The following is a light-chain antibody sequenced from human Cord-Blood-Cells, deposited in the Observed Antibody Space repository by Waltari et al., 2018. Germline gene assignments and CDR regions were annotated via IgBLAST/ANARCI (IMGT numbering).Light chain of an antibody. CDR1: SSDVGSYNL. CDR2: EGS. V-gene: IGLV2-23*01. Sequence: QPALTQPASVSGSPGQPITISCTGTSSDVGSYNLVSWYQQHPGKAPKLMIYEGSKRPSGVSNRFSGSKSGNTASLTISGLQAEDEADYYCCSYAGSVVFGGGTKLTVL. J-gene: IGLJ2*01. CDR3: CSYAGSVV.